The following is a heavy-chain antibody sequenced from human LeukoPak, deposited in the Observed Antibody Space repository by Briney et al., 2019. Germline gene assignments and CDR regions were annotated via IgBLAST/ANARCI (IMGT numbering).Heavy chain of an antibody. CDR1: GFTFSSYG. Sequence: PGGSLRLSCAASGFTFSSYGMHWVRQAPGKGLEWVAVIWYDGSNKYYADSVKGRFTISRDNSKNTLYLQMNSLRAEDTAVYYCARSLKTNTYYDILTGYCTNYYYYYGMDVWGQGTTVTVSS. J-gene: IGHJ6*02. CDR2: IWYDGSNK. D-gene: IGHD3-9*01. CDR3: ARSLKTNTYYDILTGYCTNYYYYYGMDV. V-gene: IGHV3-33*01.